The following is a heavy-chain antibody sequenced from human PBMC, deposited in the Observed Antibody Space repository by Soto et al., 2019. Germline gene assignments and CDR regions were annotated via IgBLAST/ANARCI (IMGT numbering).Heavy chain of an antibody. CDR3: ARVSRGRFLEWLGHSRGAFDI. D-gene: IGHD3-3*01. CDR2: INSDGSST. Sequence: TGGSLRLSCAASGFTFSSYWMHWVRQAPGKGLVWVSRINSDGSSTSYADSVKGRFTISRDNAKNTLYLQMNSLRAEDTAVYYCARVSRGRFLEWLGHSRGAFDIWGQGTMVTVSS. V-gene: IGHV3-74*01. J-gene: IGHJ3*02. CDR1: GFTFSSYW.